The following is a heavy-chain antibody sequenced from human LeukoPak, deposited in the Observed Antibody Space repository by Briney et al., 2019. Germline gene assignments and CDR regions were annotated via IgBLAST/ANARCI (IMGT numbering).Heavy chain of an antibody. Sequence: SGPTLVKPTQTLTLTCTFSGFSLNTSGVGVGWIRRPPGKALEWLALIYWDNDKRYSPSLKSRLTITKDTSKTQVVLTMTNMDPVDTATYYCAHRKIVVVADAFDIWGQGTMVTVSS. CDR1: GFSLNTSGVG. J-gene: IGHJ3*02. D-gene: IGHD3-22*01. CDR2: IYWDNDK. V-gene: IGHV2-5*02. CDR3: AHRKIVVVADAFDI.